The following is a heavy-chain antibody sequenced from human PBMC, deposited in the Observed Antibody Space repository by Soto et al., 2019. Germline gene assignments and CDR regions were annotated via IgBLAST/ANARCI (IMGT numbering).Heavy chain of an antibody. J-gene: IGHJ5*02. D-gene: IGHD2-8*01. CDR3: ARGVPVFVPISRFWFDP. CDR2: IYNSGIT. Sequence: PSETLSLTCPVSGGSISTGDYSWSWVRQSPGKGLEWIGHIYNSGITYYNPSLKRRVMISVDTSRNQFSLKLNSLTAADRAVYFCARGVPVFVPISRFWFDPWGQGPLVTGPS. V-gene: IGHV4-30-4*01. CDR1: GGSISTGDYS.